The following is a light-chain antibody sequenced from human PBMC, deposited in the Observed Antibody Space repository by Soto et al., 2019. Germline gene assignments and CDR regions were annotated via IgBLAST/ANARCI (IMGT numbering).Light chain of an antibody. CDR1: QSVSSN. J-gene: IGKJ4*01. CDR2: ATS. CDR3: QQYNNWPLT. V-gene: IGKV3-15*01. Sequence: ERVMTQSPATVSVSPGERATLSCRASQSVSSNLAWYQQKPGQAPRLLIYATSTRATGIPARFSGSGSGTDFTLTISTLQSEDFAVYYCQQYNNWPLTFGGGTKVEVK.